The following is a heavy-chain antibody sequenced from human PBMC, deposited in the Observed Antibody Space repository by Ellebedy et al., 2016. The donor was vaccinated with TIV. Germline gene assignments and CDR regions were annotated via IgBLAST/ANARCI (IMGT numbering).Heavy chain of an antibody. Sequence: SVKVSXXASGGTFSSYAISWVRQAPGQGLEWMGGIIPIFGTANYAQKFQGRVTITADKSTSTAYMELSSPRSDDTAVYYCARVDLAVAGTYWFDPWGQGTLVTVSS. J-gene: IGHJ5*02. CDR1: GGTFSSYA. V-gene: IGHV1-69*06. CDR3: ARVDLAVAGTYWFDP. CDR2: IIPIFGTA. D-gene: IGHD6-19*01.